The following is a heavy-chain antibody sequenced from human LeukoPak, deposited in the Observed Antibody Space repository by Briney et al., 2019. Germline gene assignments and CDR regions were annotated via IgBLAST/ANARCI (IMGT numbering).Heavy chain of an antibody. CDR3: ARDRGYSDGSSDI. CDR1: GYTFINYA. CDR2: INAGNGNT. D-gene: IGHD5-18*01. V-gene: IGHV1-3*01. Sequence: ASVKVSCKASGYTFINYAMHWVRQAPGQRLEWMGWINAGNGNTKFSQKFQGRVTITRDTSASTAYTQLSSLRSEDTAVYYCARDRGYSDGSSDIWGQGTMVTVSS. J-gene: IGHJ3*02.